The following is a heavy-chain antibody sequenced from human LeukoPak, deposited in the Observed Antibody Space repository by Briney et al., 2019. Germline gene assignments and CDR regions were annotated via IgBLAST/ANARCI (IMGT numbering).Heavy chain of an antibody. Sequence: GGSLRLSCAASGFTFSSYAMHWVRQAPGKGLEWVAVISYDGTNKYYADSVKGRFTISRDNSKNTLYLQMNSLRAEDTAVYYCARDAVSGSYSTHWFDPWGQGTLVTVSS. V-gene: IGHV3-30-3*01. CDR1: GFTFSSYA. J-gene: IGHJ5*02. CDR3: ARDAVSGSYSTHWFDP. CDR2: ISYDGTNK. D-gene: IGHD1-26*01.